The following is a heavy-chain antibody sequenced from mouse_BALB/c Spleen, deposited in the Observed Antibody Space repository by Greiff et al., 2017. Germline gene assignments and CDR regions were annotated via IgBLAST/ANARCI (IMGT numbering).Heavy chain of an antibody. V-gene: IGHV7-3*02. D-gene: IGHD2-3*01. Sequence: EVKLVESGGGLVQPGGSLRLSCATSGFTFTDYYMSWVRQPPGKALEWLGFIRNKANGYTTEYSASVKGRFTISRDNSQSILYLQMNTLRAEDSATYYCARESGYSYAMDYWGQGTSVTVSS. CDR3: ARESGYSYAMDY. J-gene: IGHJ4*01. CDR2: IRNKANGYTT. CDR1: GFTFTDYY.